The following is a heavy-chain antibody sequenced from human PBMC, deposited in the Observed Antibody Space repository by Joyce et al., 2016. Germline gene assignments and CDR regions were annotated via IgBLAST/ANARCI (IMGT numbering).Heavy chain of an antibody. D-gene: IGHD3-10*01. CDR3: ARGGSGSYYDWIDYYYMDV. CDR2: IYSGGST. Sequence: EVQLVESGGGLIQPGGSLRLSCAASGFTVSSNYMSWVRQAPGKGLEGVSIIYSGGSTYYADSVKGRFTISRDNSKNTLYLKMNSLRAEDTAVYYCARGGSGSYYDWIDYYYMDVWGKGTTVTVSS. CDR1: GFTVSSNY. J-gene: IGHJ6*03. V-gene: IGHV3-53*01.